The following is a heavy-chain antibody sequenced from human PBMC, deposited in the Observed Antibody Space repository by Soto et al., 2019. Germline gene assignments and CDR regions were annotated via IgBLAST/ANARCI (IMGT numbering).Heavy chain of an antibody. D-gene: IGHD2-2*01. CDR1: GGTFSSYA. V-gene: IGHV1-69*13. J-gene: IGHJ6*02. CDR2: IIPIFGTA. Sequence: ASVKVSCKASGGTFSSYAISWVRQSAGQGLEWMGGIIPIFGTANYAQKFQGRVTITADESTSTAYMELSSLRSEDTAVYYCASAGIVVVPAANWGYYYGMDVWGQGTTVTVSS. CDR3: ASAGIVVVPAANWGYYYGMDV.